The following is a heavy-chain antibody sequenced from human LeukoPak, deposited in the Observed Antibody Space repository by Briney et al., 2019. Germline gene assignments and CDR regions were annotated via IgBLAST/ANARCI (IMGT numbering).Heavy chain of an antibody. J-gene: IGHJ6*02. V-gene: IGHV1-24*01. CDR1: GYTLTELS. Sequence: GSVKVSCKVSGYTLTELSLHWVRQAPGKGLEWMGRFDPEDGVAIYARKFQGRVTMTEDTSTDTAYMELSSLRSEDTAVYFCAVSLTTGGYYGMDVWGQGTTVTVSS. CDR3: AVSLTTGGYYGMDV. D-gene: IGHD1-1*01. CDR2: FDPEDGVA.